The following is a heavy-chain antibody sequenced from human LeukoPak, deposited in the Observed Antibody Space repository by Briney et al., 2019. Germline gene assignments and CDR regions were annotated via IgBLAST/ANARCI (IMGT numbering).Heavy chain of an antibody. V-gene: IGHV3-33*01. CDR3: ARDMDY. J-gene: IGHJ4*02. CDR1: GYTFSNYY. CDR2: IWYDGSNK. Sequence: SCKASGYTFSNYYMHWVRQAPGKGLEWVAVIWYDGSNKYYADSVKGRFTISRDNSKNTLYLQMNSLRAEDTAVYYCARDMDYWGQGTLVTVSS.